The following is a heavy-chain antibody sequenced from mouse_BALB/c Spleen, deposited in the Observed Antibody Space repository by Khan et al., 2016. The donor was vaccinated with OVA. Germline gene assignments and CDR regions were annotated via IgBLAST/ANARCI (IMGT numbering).Heavy chain of an antibody. CDR3: ARGLNYYGSWFAY. CDR1: GYTFTNYG. CDR2: INTYTGEP. V-gene: IGHV9-1*02. D-gene: IGHD1-1*01. J-gene: IGHJ3*01. Sequence: QIQLVQSGPELKKPGETVKISCKASGYTFTNYGMNWVKQAPGKGLKWMGWINTYTGEPTYADDFKGRFAFSLETSASTAYLQINSLKNEDMATYFWARGLNYYGSWFAYWGQGTLVTVSA.